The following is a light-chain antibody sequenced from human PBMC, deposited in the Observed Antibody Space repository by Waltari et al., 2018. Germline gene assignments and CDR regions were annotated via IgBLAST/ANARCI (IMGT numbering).Light chain of an antibody. CDR1: QSISSW. Sequence: DIQMTLSPSTLSASVGDRVTITCRASQSISSWLAWYQQKPGKAPKLLIYKASSLESGVPSRFSGSGSGTEFTLTISSLQPDDFAVYYCQQYNNWPPGTFGQGTKVEI. CDR2: KAS. J-gene: IGKJ1*01. CDR3: QQYNNWPPGT. V-gene: IGKV1-5*03.